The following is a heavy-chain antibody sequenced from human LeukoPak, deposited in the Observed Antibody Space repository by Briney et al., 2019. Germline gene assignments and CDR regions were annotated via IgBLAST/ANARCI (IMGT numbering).Heavy chain of an antibody. V-gene: IGHV3-53*01. CDR1: GFTDPTNY. D-gene: IGHD6-19*01. CDR3: GRSTAWYAFDY. Sequence: PGGSLRLPCAASGFTDPTNYMTWVRQAPGKGLEWVSIIYTDGSTYYADSVKGRFTISRDNSKSTLYLQMNSLRAEDTAVYYCGRSTAWYAFDYWGQGTLVTVSS. J-gene: IGHJ4*02. CDR2: IYTDGST.